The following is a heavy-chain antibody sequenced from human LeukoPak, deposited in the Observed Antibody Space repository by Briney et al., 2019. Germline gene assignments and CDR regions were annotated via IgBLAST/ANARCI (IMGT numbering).Heavy chain of an antibody. V-gene: IGHV3-30-3*01. J-gene: IGHJ4*02. Sequence: GGSLRLSCAASGFTFSRYSMHWVRQAPGKGLEWVASISNDGSNKYYADSVRGRFTISRDNSKNTLDLEMNSLRAEDTAVYYCAKGPTVTIEGPFDYWGQGTLVTVSS. CDR2: ISNDGSNK. CDR3: AKGPTVTIEGPFDY. CDR1: GFTFSRYS. D-gene: IGHD4-17*01.